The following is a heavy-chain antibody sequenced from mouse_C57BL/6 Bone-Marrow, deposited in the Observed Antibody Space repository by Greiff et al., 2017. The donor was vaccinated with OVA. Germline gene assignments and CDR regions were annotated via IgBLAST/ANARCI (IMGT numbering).Heavy chain of an antibody. V-gene: IGHV14-4*01. J-gene: IGHJ2*01. CDR3: TSITTVVGYYFDY. CDR1: GFNIKDDY. Sequence: EVQLQQPGAELVRPGASVKLSCTASGFNIKDDYMHWVKQRPEQGLEWIGWIDPENGDTEYASKFQGKATITADTSSNTAYLQLSSLTSEDTAVYYCTSITTVVGYYFDYWGQGTTRTGSS. D-gene: IGHD1-1*01. CDR2: IDPENGDT.